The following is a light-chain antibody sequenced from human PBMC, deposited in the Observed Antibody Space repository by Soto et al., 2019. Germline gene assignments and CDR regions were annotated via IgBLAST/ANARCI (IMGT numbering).Light chain of an antibody. Sequence: EIVLTQSPGTLSLSPGERATLSCRASRSLSSSYVVWYQQKPGQAPRLLIYAASRRATGIPDRFSGSGSATENTLTISRVEPEDFAVYYCQQQGTFGQGTKLEIK. CDR1: RSLSSSY. V-gene: IGKV3-20*01. CDR3: QQQGT. CDR2: AAS. J-gene: IGKJ2*01.